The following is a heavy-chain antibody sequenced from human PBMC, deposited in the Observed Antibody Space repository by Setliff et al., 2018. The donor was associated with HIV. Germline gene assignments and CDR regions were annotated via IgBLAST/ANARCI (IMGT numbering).Heavy chain of an antibody. V-gene: IGHV1-2*02. CDR1: GYTFTGYY. CDR3: ARVNPFLYYYDTSGHSGAFDI. CDR2: INSNSGDT. D-gene: IGHD3-22*01. Sequence: GASVMVSCKASGYTFTGYYINWMRQAPGQGLEWMGWINSNSGDTNYAQRFQGRVTVTRDTSISTAYMELSRLRSDDTAVYYCARVNPFLYYYDTSGHSGAFDIWGQGTVVTVSS. J-gene: IGHJ3*02.